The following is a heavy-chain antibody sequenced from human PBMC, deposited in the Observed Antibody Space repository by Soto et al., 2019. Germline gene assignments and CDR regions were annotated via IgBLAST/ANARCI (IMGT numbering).Heavy chain of an antibody. CDR1: TNSLSDSASY. V-gene: IGHV4-39*01. Sequence: QLQLQESGPGLVKASETLSLTCSVSTNSLSDSASYWGWIRQPPGKGLEWIGTIYYSANTFHNPSLKSRVTLSLDKPKKQLPLRLRSVTVADTGVYYCAATSGTTSGFDVWGPGTTVAVYS. D-gene: IGHD1-1*01. CDR3: AATSGTTSGFDV. J-gene: IGHJ3*01. CDR2: IYYSANT.